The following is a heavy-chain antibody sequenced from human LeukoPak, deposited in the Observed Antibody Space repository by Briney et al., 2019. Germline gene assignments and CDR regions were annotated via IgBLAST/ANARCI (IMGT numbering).Heavy chain of an antibody. D-gene: IGHD2-21*02. Sequence: ASVKVSCKASGYTFTGYYMHWVRQAPGQGLTWMGWINPNTGVTNYAQKFQGRVAMTRATSINTAYMELDRLTSDDTAIYYCARSYCGGDCYWTIDYWGQGTLVTVSS. CDR1: GYTFTGYY. J-gene: IGHJ4*02. V-gene: IGHV1-2*02. CDR2: INPNTGVT. CDR3: ARSYCGGDCYWTIDY.